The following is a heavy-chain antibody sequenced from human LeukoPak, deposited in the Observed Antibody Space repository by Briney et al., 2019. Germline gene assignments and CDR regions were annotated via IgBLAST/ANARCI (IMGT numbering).Heavy chain of an antibody. V-gene: IGHV4-34*01. CDR2: INHSGST. CDR3: AREKVGYCSSTSCYRAFDI. CDR1: GGSFSGYY. Sequence: SETLSLTCAVYGGSFSGYYWSWIRQPPGKGLEWIGEINHSGSTNYNPSLKSRVTISVDTSKNQFSLKLSSVTAADTAVYYCAREKVGYCSSTSCYRAFDIWGQGTMVTVSS. D-gene: IGHD2-2*01. J-gene: IGHJ3*02.